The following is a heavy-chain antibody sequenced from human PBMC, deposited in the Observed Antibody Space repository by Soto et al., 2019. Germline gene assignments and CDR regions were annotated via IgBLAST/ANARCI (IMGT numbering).Heavy chain of an antibody. J-gene: IGHJ5*02. V-gene: IGHV3-11*06. CDR3: ARRDTTARDYSDSKGPSWFDP. CDR1: GFTFSDYY. CDR2: ISSSSSYT. Sequence: QVQLVESGGGLVKPGGSLRLSCAASGFTFSDYYMSWIRQAPGKGLEWVSYISSSSSYTNYADSVKGRFTISRDNAKNSLYLHMNILRDEDTAVYYCARRDTTARDYSDSKGPSWFDPWGQGTMVTVSS. D-gene: IGHD3-22*01.